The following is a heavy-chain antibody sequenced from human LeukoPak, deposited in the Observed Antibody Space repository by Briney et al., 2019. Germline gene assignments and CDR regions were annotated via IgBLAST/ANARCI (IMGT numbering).Heavy chain of an antibody. D-gene: IGHD6-13*01. CDR1: GGSISSSSYY. CDR3: ARDSSAAAGPPYYFDY. V-gene: IGHV4-39*02. Sequence: SETLSLTCSVSGGSISSSSYYWGWIRQPPGKGLEWIGSIYYSGSTYYNPSLKSRVTISVDTSKNQFSLKLSSVTATDTAVYYCARDSSAAAGPPYYFDYWGQGTLVTVSS. J-gene: IGHJ4*02. CDR2: IYYSGST.